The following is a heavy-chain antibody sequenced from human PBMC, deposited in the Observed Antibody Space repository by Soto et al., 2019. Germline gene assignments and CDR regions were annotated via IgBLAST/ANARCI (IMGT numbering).Heavy chain of an antibody. Sequence: GASVKVSCKVSGDSLTDLSSHWVRQAPGKGLEYMGCFDPEDGEAMYAQNFQCRVTMTEDTSTDTSYMEPTSLTSDDTAVYYCAVAYSGTSYGYLDPWGQGTLVTVSS. J-gene: IGHJ5*02. CDR2: FDPEDGEA. CDR1: GDSLTDLS. D-gene: IGHD1-26*01. CDR3: AVAYSGTSYGYLDP. V-gene: IGHV1-24*01.